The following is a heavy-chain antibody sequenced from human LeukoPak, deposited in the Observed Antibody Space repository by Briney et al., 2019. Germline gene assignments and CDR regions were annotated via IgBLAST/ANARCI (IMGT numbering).Heavy chain of an antibody. CDR2: IYTSGST. CDR1: GGPISSYY. Sequence: SETLSLTXTVSGGPISSYYWSWIRQPAGKGLEWIGRIYTSGSTNYNPSLKSRVTMSVDTSKNQFSLKLSSVTAADTAVYYCARIPDYYYYYMDVWGKGTTVTVSS. V-gene: IGHV4-4*07. D-gene: IGHD2-21*01. CDR3: ARIPDYYYYYMDV. J-gene: IGHJ6*03.